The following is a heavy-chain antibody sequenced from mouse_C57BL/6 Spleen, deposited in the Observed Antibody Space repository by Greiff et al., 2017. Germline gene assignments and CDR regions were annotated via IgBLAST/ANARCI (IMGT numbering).Heavy chain of an antibody. V-gene: IGHV1-64*01. CDR3: ARGSDGYYWYFDV. CDR1: GYTFTSYW. CDR2: IHPNSGST. Sequence: QVQLKQPGAELVKPGASVKLSCKASGYTFTSYWMHWVKQRPGQGLEWIGMIHPNSGSTNYNEKFKSKATLTVDKSSSTAYMQLSSLTSEDSAVYYCARGSDGYYWYFDVWGTGTTVTVSS. J-gene: IGHJ1*03. D-gene: IGHD2-3*01.